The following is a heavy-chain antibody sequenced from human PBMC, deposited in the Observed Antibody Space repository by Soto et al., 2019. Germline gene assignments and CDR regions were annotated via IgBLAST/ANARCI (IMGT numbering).Heavy chain of an antibody. CDR2: ISAYNGNT. CDR1: GYTFTSYG. V-gene: IGHV1-18*01. D-gene: IGHD2-21*01. Sequence: SVKVSCKASGYTFTSYGISWVRQAPGQGLEWMGWISAYNGNTNYAQKLQGRVTMTTDTSTSTAYMELRSLRSDDTAVYYCARSGFAQLVKSQRNDWCMDVWGQGTTVTVSS. CDR3: ARSGFAQLVKSQRNDWCMDV. J-gene: IGHJ6*02.